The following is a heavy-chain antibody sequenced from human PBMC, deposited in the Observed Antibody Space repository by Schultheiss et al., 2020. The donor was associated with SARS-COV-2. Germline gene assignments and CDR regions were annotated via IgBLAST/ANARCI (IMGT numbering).Heavy chain of an antibody. CDR2: IYYSGST. J-gene: IGHJ5*02. Sequence: SETLSLTCTVSGGSVSSGSYYWSWIRQPPGKGLEWIGYIYYSGSTNYNPSLKSRVTISVDTSKNQFSLKLSSVTAADTAVYYCARGGYSSGWGWFDPWGQGTLVTVSS. D-gene: IGHD6-19*01. V-gene: IGHV4-61*01. CDR1: GGSVSSGSYY. CDR3: ARGGYSSGWGWFDP.